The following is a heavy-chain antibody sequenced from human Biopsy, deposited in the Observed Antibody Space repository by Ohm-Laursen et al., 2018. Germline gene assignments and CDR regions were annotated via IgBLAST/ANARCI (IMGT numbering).Heavy chain of an antibody. D-gene: IGHD2-8*01. Sequence: SSVKVSCKTSSYTFTDYNIHWIRQAPGQGLEWLGYINCKTGATNYAQKFQGTVTMTRDTSISTAYLALGSLRSADTAIYYCARDPLNGHKHFDYWGQGSLVTVSS. CDR2: INCKTGAT. V-gene: IGHV1-2*02. CDR3: ARDPLNGHKHFDY. J-gene: IGHJ4*02. CDR1: SYTFTDYN.